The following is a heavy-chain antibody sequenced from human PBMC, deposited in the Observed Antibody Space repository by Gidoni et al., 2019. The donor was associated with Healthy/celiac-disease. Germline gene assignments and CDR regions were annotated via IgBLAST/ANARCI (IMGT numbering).Heavy chain of an antibody. CDR2: IIPIVGTA. D-gene: IGHD3-10*01. CDR3: ARGLDGSGSYLDYYYGMDV. J-gene: IGHJ6*02. V-gene: IGHV1-69*01. CDR1: GGSFLSSA. Sequence: QVQLVQSGAEVKKPGSSVKVSCKASGGSFLSSAISWVRQAPGQGLEWRGGIIPIVGTANYAQKFQGRATITADESTSTAYMELSSLRSEDTAVYYCARGLDGSGSYLDYYYGMDVWGQGTTVTVSS.